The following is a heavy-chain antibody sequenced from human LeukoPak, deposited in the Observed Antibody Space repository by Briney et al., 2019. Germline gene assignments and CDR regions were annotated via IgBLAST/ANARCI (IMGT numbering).Heavy chain of an antibody. J-gene: IGHJ6*02. V-gene: IGHV1-18*01. CDR1: GYTFTSYG. CDR3: ARGDYYYGMDV. CDR2: ISAYNGNT. Sequence: GASVKVSCKASGYTFTSYGISWVRQAPGQGLEWMGWISAYNGNTNYAQKLQGRVTMTRNTSISTAYMELSSLRSEDTAVYYCARGDYYYGMDVWGQGTTVTVSS.